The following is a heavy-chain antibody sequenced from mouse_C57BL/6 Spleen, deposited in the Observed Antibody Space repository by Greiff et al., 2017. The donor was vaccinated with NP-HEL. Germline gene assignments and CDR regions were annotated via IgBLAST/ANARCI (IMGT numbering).Heavy chain of an antibody. D-gene: IGHD1-1*01. Sequence: EVQLMESGGGLVKPGGSLKLSCAASGFTFSDYGMHWVRQAPEKGLEWVAYISSGSSTIYYADTVKGRFTIARDNAKNTLFLQMTSLRSEDTAMYYCARAYYPVFAYWGQGTLVTVSA. V-gene: IGHV5-17*01. CDR2: ISSGSSTI. J-gene: IGHJ3*01. CDR1: GFTFSDYG. CDR3: ARAYYPVFAY.